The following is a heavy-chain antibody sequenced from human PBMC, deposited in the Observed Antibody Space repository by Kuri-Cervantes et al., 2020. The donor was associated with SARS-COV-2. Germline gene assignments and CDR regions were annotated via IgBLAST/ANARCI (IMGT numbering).Heavy chain of an antibody. D-gene: IGHD6-13*01. J-gene: IGHJ4*02. CDR3: GIGIALGY. V-gene: IGHV3-74*01. CDR1: GFTFSSYW. Sequence: GESLKISCAASGFTFSSYWMHWVRQAPGKGLVWVSRINSDGSSTSYADSVKGRFTISRDNAKNTLYLQMNSLRAEDTAVYYCGIGIALGYWGQGTLVTVSS. CDR2: INSDGSST.